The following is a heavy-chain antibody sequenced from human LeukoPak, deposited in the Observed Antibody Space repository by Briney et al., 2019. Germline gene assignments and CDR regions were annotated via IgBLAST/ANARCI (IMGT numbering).Heavy chain of an antibody. CDR3: AKVDSSSWIYSFDY. J-gene: IGHJ4*02. CDR2: SSGSGGST. CDR1: RFTVISYA. Sequence: GGSLRLSCAASRFTVISYAMRWVRQAPGKGLEWVAASSGSGGSTYYAHSVKGRFTISRDKSKNTLYLQMNSLRAQDTAVYYCAKVDSSSWIYSFDYGGKGTLVTVSS. V-gene: IGHV3-23*01. D-gene: IGHD6-13*01.